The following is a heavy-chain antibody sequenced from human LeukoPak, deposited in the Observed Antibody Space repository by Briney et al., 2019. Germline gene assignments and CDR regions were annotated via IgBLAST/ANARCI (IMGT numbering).Heavy chain of an antibody. CDR3: ARHASAAGTFDL. J-gene: IGHJ5*02. Sequence: SETLSLTCTVSGGSLSRYDWSWIRRPPGKELEWIGYIFYSGSTNYNPSLKSRVTMSVDTFRDQFSLKLTSVTASDTAVYYCARHASAAGTFDLWGQGTLVTVSS. D-gene: IGHD6-13*01. CDR1: GGSLSRYD. CDR2: IFYSGST. V-gene: IGHV4-59*08.